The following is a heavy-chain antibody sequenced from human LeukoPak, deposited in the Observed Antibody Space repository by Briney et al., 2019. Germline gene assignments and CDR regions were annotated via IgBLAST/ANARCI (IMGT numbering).Heavy chain of an antibody. CDR3: AKQGYTVSYYFLDY. Sequence: KPSETLSLTCAVSGGSVRSYWWGWVRQPAGKGLEWLGRIYSTGSTRFNPSLMSRLTLSIGASTNQFLLKLTSVPTADTAVYFCAKQGYTVSYYFLDYWSQGTLVTVSS. CDR2: IYSTGST. CDR1: GGSVRSYW. D-gene: IGHD3-10*01. V-gene: IGHV4-4*07. J-gene: IGHJ4*02.